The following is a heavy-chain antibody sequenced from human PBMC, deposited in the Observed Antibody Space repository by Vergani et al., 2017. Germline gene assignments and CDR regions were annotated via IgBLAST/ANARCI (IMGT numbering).Heavy chain of an antibody. J-gene: IGHJ4*02. CDR1: GGSISSSSYY. D-gene: IGHD1-14*01. V-gene: IGHV4-39*01. CDR3: ARRGIPRKEGFDY. Sequence: QLQLQESGPGLVKPSETLSLTCTVSGGSISSSSYYWGWIRQPPGKGLEGIGSIYYSGSTYDNPSLKSRVTISVDTSKNQFSLKLSSGTAADTAVYYCARRGIPRKEGFDYWGQGTLVTVSS. CDR2: IYYSGST.